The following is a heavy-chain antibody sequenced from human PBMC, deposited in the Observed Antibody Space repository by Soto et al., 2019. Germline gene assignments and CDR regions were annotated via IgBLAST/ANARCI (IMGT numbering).Heavy chain of an antibody. D-gene: IGHD2-15*01. CDR3: ARDFYGGFSYGPGDN. J-gene: IGHJ4*02. Sequence: LRLSCVASGFTFWGDWMSWVRQAPGKGLEWVANIKQDGSAKQYLDSVRGRFTISRDNSKNSAYLQMNSLRAEDTALYYCARDFYGGFSYGPGDNWGQGTLVTVSS. CDR1: GFTFWGDW. CDR2: IKQDGSAK. V-gene: IGHV3-7*01.